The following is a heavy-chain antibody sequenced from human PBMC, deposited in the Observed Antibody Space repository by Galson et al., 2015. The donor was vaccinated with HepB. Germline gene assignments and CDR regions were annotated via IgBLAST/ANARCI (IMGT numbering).Heavy chain of an antibody. D-gene: IGHD2-15*01. Sequence: ETLSLTCRVSGDSISSSDYYWGWIRQPPGKGLEWIGSIYKSGTTYYNASLKSRVTMSVDTSKNQFSPELSSMTAADTAVYYCASDTVPPATYYWGQGTLVTVSS. CDR3: ASDTVPPATYY. J-gene: IGHJ4*02. V-gene: IGHV4-39*07. CDR1: GDSISSSDYY. CDR2: IYKSGTT.